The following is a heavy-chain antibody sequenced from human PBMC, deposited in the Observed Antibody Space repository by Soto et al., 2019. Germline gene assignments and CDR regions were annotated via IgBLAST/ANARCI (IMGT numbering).Heavy chain of an antibody. CDR3: SRGILV. V-gene: IGHV4-31*03. D-gene: IGHD5-18*01. CDR2: ISYGGST. CDR1: GGSSNSGGYC. J-gene: IGHJ4*02. Sequence: PSETLSLACTVSGGSSNSGGYCWSWIRQHPGKGLDWIGCISYGGSTSYNPSLKSRVTISVDTSKNQFSLKLTSVTAADTAVYYCSRGILVWGQGALVTVS.